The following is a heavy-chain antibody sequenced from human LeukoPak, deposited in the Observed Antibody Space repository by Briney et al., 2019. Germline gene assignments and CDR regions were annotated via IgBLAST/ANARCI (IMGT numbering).Heavy chain of an antibody. J-gene: IGHJ4*02. CDR3: ARDGTASANRGYFDY. CDR2: INQDGDEK. D-gene: IGHD1-26*01. Sequence: GGSLRLSCAASGFTFKNSWMSWVRQAPGKGLEWVANINQDGDEKYYVDSVKGRFTISRDDAQTSVYLLLSSLRAEDTAVYYCARDGTASANRGYFDYWGQGTLVTVSS. CDR1: GFTFKNSW. V-gene: IGHV3-7*01.